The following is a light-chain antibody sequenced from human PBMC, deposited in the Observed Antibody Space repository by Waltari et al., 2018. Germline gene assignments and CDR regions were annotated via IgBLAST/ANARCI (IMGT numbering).Light chain of an antibody. CDR3: QSYDSSNVV. CDR1: SGSIASTS. J-gene: IGLJ2*01. CDR2: EDN. Sequence: NFMLTQPHSVSESPGKTVTISCTRSSGSIASTSVQWYQQRPGSAPPTVIYEDNQRPSGVPDRFSGSIDSSSNSASLTISGLKTEDEADYYCQSYDSSNVVFGGGTKLTVL. V-gene: IGLV6-57*03.